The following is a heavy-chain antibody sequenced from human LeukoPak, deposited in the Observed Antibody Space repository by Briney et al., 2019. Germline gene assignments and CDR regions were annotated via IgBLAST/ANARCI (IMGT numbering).Heavy chain of an antibody. V-gene: IGHV4-30-2*01. D-gene: IGHD2-8*01. CDR3: ARALVWGFDP. J-gene: IGHJ5*02. CDR2: IYHSGST. Sequence: SETLSLTCAVSGGSISSGGYSWSWIRQPPGKGPEWIGYIYHSGSTYYNPPLKSRVTISVDRSKNQFSLKLSSVTAADTAVYYCARALVWGFDPWGQGTLVTVSS. CDR1: GGSISSGGYS.